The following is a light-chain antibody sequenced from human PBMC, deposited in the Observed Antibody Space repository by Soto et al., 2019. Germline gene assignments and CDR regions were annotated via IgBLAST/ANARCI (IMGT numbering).Light chain of an antibody. CDR2: GSF. Sequence: EIVMTQSPVTLSASPGESATLSCRASQSVDNNVAWYQQKPGQAPRLLIAGSFARATGIPASFSGSGSGSEFTLTISGLQSEDFAVYYCQQYNDRPPITFGQGTRLEIK. CDR3: QQYNDRPPIT. CDR1: QSVDNN. V-gene: IGKV3-15*01. J-gene: IGKJ5*01.